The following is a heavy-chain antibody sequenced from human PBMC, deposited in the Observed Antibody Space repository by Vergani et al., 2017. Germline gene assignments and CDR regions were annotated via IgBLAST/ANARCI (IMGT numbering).Heavy chain of an antibody. CDR3: ARGYSYGTIVDY. CDR2: IYYSGST. J-gene: IGHJ4*02. D-gene: IGHD5-18*01. V-gene: IGHV4-39*01. Sequence: QLQLQESGPGLVKPSETLSLTCTVSGGSISSSSYYWGWIRQPPGKGLEWIGSIYYSGSTYYNPSLKSRVTISVDTSKNQFSLKLSSVTAADTAVYYCARGYSYGTIVDYWGQGTLVTVSS. CDR1: GGSISSSSYY.